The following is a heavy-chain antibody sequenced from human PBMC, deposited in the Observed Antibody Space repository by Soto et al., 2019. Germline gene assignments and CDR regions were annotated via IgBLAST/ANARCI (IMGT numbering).Heavy chain of an antibody. D-gene: IGHD3-3*01. V-gene: IGHV3-30*18. CDR3: AKLGGGVKAIGAPGDWLDP. CDR1: GFMFSGYG. CDR2: ISHDGSEK. Sequence: QVQLVESGGGVVQPGDSLRLSCAASGFMFSGYGMHWIRQAPGKGLEWVAVISHDGSEKYYGDSVKGRCTVSRDNSNNTLFLQIDRLRAEDTAVYYCAKLGGGVKAIGAPGDWLDPWGQGNLVTLSS. J-gene: IGHJ5*02.